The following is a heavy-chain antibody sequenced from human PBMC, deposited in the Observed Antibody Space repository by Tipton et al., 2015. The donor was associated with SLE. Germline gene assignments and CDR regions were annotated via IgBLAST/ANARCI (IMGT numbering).Heavy chain of an antibody. CDR2: IHHSGST. J-gene: IGHJ5*02. V-gene: IGHV4-34*01. CDR1: GGSFSGYY. Sequence: LRLSCAVYGGSFSGYYWSWIRQPPGKGLEWIGEIHHSGSTNYNPSLKSRVTISVDASKKQFSLKLSSVTAADTAVYYCARTGYDFWSASNWFDPWGQGNLVTVSS. D-gene: IGHD3-3*01. CDR3: ARTGYDFWSASNWFDP.